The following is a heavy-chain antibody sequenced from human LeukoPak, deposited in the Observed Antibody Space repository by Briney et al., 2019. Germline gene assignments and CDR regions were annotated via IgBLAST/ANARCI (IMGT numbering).Heavy chain of an antibody. CDR3: ARGATAIPRGYYYHGMDV. Sequence: GGSLRLSCAASGFTFGAYNMNWVRQAPGKGLEWVSYISGSSSTIYYADSVKGRFTISRDNSKNTLYLQMNSLRAEDTAVYYCARGATAIPRGYYYHGMDVWGQGTTVTVSS. J-gene: IGHJ6*02. D-gene: IGHD2-21*02. CDR2: ISGSSSTI. V-gene: IGHV3-48*01. CDR1: GFTFGAYN.